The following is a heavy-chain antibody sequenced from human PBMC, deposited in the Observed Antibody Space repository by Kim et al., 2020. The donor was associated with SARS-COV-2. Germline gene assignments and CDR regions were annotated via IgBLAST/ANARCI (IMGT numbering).Heavy chain of an antibody. Sequence: GGSLRLSCTASGFTFSTYDMHWVRQATGKGLEWVSAIGTADDTYYPDSVKGRFTISRENAKNSFYLQMNSLRAGDAAVYYCARKAVPGSLCYFGLWGGGTLVTVSS. D-gene: IGHD6-19*01. CDR2: IGTADDT. CDR1: GFTFSTYD. CDR3: ARKAVPGSLCYFGL. J-gene: IGHJ2*01. V-gene: IGHV3-13*04.